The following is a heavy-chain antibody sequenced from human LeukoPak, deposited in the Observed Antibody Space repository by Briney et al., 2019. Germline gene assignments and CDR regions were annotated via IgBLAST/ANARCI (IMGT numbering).Heavy chain of an antibody. V-gene: IGHV1-2*02. Sequence: GASVKVSCKASGYTFTGYYMHWVRQAPGQGLEWMGWINPNSGGTNYAQKFQGRVTMTRDTSISTAYMELSRLRSDDTAVYYCARLTRITIFGVATDALDIWGQGTMVTVSS. D-gene: IGHD3-3*01. CDR3: ARLTRITIFGVATDALDI. CDR2: INPNSGGT. J-gene: IGHJ3*02. CDR1: GYTFTGYY.